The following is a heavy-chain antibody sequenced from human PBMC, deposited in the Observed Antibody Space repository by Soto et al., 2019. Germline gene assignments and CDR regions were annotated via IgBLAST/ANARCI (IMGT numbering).Heavy chain of an antibody. D-gene: IGHD2-15*01. CDR1: GYTFTSYG. Sequence: ASVKVSCKASGYTFTSYGISWVRQAPGQGXDWMGWISAYNGNTKYAQDLQGRVTMTTDTSTSTAYMELRSLRSDDTAVYYCARFTGGSYNTYYFYYGMDVWGQGTTVTVSS. CDR2: ISAYNGNT. CDR3: ARFTGGSYNTYYFYYGMDV. J-gene: IGHJ6*02. V-gene: IGHV1-18*04.